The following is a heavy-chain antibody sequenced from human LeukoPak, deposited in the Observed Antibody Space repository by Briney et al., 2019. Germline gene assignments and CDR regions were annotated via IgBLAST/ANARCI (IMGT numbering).Heavy chain of an antibody. V-gene: IGHV3-23*01. CDR3: AKSDYSGSYFGY. CDR2: ISGSGGST. Sequence: GGSLRLSCAASGLTFSSYAMSWVRQAPGKGLEWVSAISGSGGSTYYADSVKGRFTISRDNSKNTLYLQMNSLRAEDTAVYYCAKSDYSGSYFGYWGQGTLVTVSS. D-gene: IGHD1-26*01. J-gene: IGHJ4*02. CDR1: GLTFSSYA.